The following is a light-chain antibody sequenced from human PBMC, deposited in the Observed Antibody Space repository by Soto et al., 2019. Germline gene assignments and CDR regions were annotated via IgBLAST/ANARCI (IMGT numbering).Light chain of an antibody. CDR2: GNS. J-gene: IGLJ3*02. CDR1: SSNIGAGYD. CDR3: QSYDSSLSGWV. V-gene: IGLV1-40*01. Sequence: QSVLTQPPSVSGAPGQRVTISCTGSSSNIGAGYDVHWYQQLPGTAPKLLIYGNSNRPSGVPDRFSGSKSGTSASLAITGVRAEGEADYYCQSYDSSLSGWVFGGGTKLTVL.